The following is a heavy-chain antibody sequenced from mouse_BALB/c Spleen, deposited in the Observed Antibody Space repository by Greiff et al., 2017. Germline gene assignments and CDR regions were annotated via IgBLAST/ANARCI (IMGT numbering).Heavy chain of an antibody. D-gene: IGHD2-3*01. CDR2: INPSTGRT. J-gene: IGHJ3*01. V-gene: IGHV1S81*02. CDR3: ARDDCFFPIAY. CDR1: GYTFTSYW. Sequence: VQLQQPGAELVKPGASVKLSCKASGYTFTSYWMHWVKQRPGQGLEWIGEINPSTGRTYYNEKFKSKATLTVDKSSSTAYMQLSSLTSEDSAVYYCARDDCFFPIAYWGQGTLVTVSA.